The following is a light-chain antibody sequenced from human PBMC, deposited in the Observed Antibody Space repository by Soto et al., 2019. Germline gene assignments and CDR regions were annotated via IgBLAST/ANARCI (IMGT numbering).Light chain of an antibody. CDR1: QSVTSN. J-gene: IGKJ1*01. V-gene: IGKV3-15*01. CDR2: SSS. CDR3: QQYGSSGT. Sequence: EIVMTQSPATLSVSPGDSATLSCRASQSVTSNLAWYQHKPGQAPRLLIYSSSTRAAGIPARFGGSGSGTDFTLTISRLEPEDFAVYYCQQYGSSGTFGQGTKVDIK.